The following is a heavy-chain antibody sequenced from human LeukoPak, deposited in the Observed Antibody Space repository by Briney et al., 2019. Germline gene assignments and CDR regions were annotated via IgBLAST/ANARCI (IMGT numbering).Heavy chain of an antibody. V-gene: IGHV3-21*01. CDR3: AKVIFERSVVPRHSDH. Sequence: GGSLRLSCAASGCTFSSYSMNWVRQAPGKGLEWVASISGSGGFIYYADSVKGRFTISRDNARNSLYLQMNSLRAEDTAVYYCAKVIFERSVVPRHSDHWGQGTLVTVSS. CDR1: GCTFSSYS. CDR2: ISGSGGFI. J-gene: IGHJ4*02. D-gene: IGHD2-15*01.